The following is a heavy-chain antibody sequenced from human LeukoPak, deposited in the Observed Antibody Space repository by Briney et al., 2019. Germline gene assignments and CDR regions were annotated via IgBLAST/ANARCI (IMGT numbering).Heavy chain of an antibody. CDR2: INPNSGGT. Sequence: ASVKVSCKASGYTFTGYYMHWVRQAPGQGLEWMGWINPNSGGTNYAQKFQGRVTMTRDTSISTAYMELSRLRSDDPAVYYCARVKVATTQGAGSYYMDVWGKGTTVTVSS. D-gene: IGHD5-12*01. J-gene: IGHJ6*03. CDR1: GYTFTGYY. CDR3: ARVKVATTQGAGSYYMDV. V-gene: IGHV1-2*02.